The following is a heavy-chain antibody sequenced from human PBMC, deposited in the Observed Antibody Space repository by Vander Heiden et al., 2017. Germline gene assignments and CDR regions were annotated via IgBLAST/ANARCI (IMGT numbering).Heavy chain of an antibody. V-gene: IGHV3-49*03. CDR2: IRSRAYRGTA. CDR1: GSTFVDYV. D-gene: IGHD4-17*01. CDR3: SRIHGDWGLNSPFDY. J-gene: IGHJ4*02. Sequence: EVQLVEAAGDLLEPGRSLRLSCTASGSTFVDYVMSWFRQGPRKGLEWVGFIRSRAYRGTAEYAASVEGRFTISRDDSKSTAWLQMNSLKTEDTAVYYCSRIHGDWGLNSPFDYWGQGTLVTVSS.